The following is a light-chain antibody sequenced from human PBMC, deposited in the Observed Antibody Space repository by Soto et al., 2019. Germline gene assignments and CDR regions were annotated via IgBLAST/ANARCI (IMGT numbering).Light chain of an antibody. CDR2: WAS. CDR1: QSLLYSSNNYNY. V-gene: IGKV4-1*01. J-gene: IGKJ4*01. CDR3: QQYFNTPLT. Sequence: DIVMTQSPDSLAVSLGERATINCKSSQSLLYSSNNYNYLAWYQQKPGQPPKLLIYWASIRESGVPDRFSGSGSGTDFTLTISSLQAEDVAVYYCQQYFNTPLTFGGGTKVDIK.